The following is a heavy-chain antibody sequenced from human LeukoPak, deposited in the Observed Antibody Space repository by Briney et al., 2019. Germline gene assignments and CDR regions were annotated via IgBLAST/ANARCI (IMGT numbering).Heavy chain of an antibody. V-gene: IGHV4-34*01. J-gene: IGHJ4*02. CDR3: ARGRGSGYLFDY. CDR2: INHSGST. D-gene: IGHD3-22*01. CDR1: GGSFSGYY. Sequence: SETLSLTCAVYGGSFSGYYWSWIRQPPGKGLEWIGEINHSGSTNYSPSLKSRVTISVDTSKNQFSLKLSSVTAADTAVYYCARGRGSGYLFDYWGQGTLVTVSS.